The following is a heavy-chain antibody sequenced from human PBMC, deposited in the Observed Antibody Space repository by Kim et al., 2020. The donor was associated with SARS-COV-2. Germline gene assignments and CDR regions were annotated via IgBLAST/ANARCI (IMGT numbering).Heavy chain of an antibody. Sequence: GGSLRLSCAASGFTFSNYAMSWVRQAPGKGLEWVSSISGSGGRIYYADSVQGRFTISRDNSKNTLYLQMNSLRDEDTAVYYCAKRIVTDYYYYGMDVWGQRTTGTVSS. CDR3: AKRIVTDYYYYGMDV. D-gene: IGHD2-15*01. CDR2: ISGSGGRI. V-gene: IGHV3-23*01. CDR1: GFTFSNYA. J-gene: IGHJ6*02.